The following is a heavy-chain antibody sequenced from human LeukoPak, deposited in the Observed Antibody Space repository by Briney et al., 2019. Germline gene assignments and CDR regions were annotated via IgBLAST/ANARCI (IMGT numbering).Heavy chain of an antibody. D-gene: IGHD5-24*01. CDR2: IYYSGST. J-gene: IGHJ4*02. CDR3: ARGGWLGDGYKSQDGDFDY. CDR1: GGSISSSGYY. Sequence: SETLSLTCTVSGGSISSSGYYWGWIRQPPGKGLEWIGSIYYSGSTYYNPSLKSRVTISVDTSKNQFSLKLSSVTAADTAVYYCARGGWLGDGYKSQDGDFDYWGQGTLVTVSS. V-gene: IGHV4-39*07.